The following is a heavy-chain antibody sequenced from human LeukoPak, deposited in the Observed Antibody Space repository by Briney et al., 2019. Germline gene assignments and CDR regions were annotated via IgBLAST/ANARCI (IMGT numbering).Heavy chain of an antibody. CDR1: GGSISSYY. J-gene: IGHJ5*02. CDR2: IYYSGST. V-gene: IGHV4-59*12. Sequence: SETLSLTCTVSGGSISSYYWNWIRQPPGKGLEWIGYIYYSGSTNCNPSLKSRVTISVDTSKNQFSLKLSSVAAADTAVYYCARVSNYYDSSGPLHWFDPWGQGTLVTVSS. D-gene: IGHD3-22*01. CDR3: ARVSNYYDSSGPLHWFDP.